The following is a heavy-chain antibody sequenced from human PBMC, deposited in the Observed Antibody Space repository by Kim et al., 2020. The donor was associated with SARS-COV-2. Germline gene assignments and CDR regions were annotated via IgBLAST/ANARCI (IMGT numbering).Heavy chain of an antibody. V-gene: IGHV1-46*01. Sequence: ASVKASCKASGYTFTSYYMHWVRQAPGQGLEWMGIINPSGGSTSYAQKFQGRVTMTRDTSTSTVYMELSSLRSEDTAVYYCARATGYDSSGYYPTIDYWGQGTLVTVSS. J-gene: IGHJ4*02. CDR1: GYTFTSYY. CDR3: ARATGYDSSGYYPTIDY. D-gene: IGHD3-22*01. CDR2: INPSGGST.